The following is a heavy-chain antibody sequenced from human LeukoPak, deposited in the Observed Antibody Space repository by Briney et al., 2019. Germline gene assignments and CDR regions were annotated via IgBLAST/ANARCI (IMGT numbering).Heavy chain of an antibody. Sequence: GGSLRLSCAASGFTFSSYAMSWVRQAPGKGLEWVSGISGSGGSTYYADSVKGRFTVSRDNSKNTLYLQMNSLRAEDTAVYHCANGLEYSSNLVFDYWGQGTLVTVSS. V-gene: IGHV3-23*01. CDR2: ISGSGGST. D-gene: IGHD6-6*01. CDR1: GFTFSSYA. CDR3: ANGLEYSSNLVFDY. J-gene: IGHJ4*02.